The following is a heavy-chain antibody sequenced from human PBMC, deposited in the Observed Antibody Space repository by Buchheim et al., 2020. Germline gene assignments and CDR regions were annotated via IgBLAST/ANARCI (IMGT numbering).Heavy chain of an antibody. D-gene: IGHD3-3*01. J-gene: IGHJ6*02. CDR3: ARDLTPHYDFWSGYYGYYGMDV. Sequence: QVQLQESGPGLVKPSETLSLTCTVSGGSISSYYWSWIRQPPGKGLEWIGYIYYSGSTNYNPSLKSLVTISVATSKNALYLKLSSVTAADTAVYYCARDLTPHYDFWSGYYGYYGMDVWGQGTT. CDR2: IYYSGST. CDR1: GGSISSYY. V-gene: IGHV4-59*01.